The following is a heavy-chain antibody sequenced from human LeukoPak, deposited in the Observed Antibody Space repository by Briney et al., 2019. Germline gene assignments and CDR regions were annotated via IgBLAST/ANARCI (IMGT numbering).Heavy chain of an antibody. D-gene: IGHD3-3*01. J-gene: IGHJ3*02. Sequence: SETLSLTCAVYGGYFSGYYWSWIRQPPGKGLERIGEINHSGSTNYNPSLKSRVTISVDTSKNQFSLKLSSVTAADTAVYACARGGVYFDFCGGYYGPPRTVDAFDICGQRTMDTVSS. CDR1: GGYFSGYY. CDR2: INHSGST. CDR3: ARGGVYFDFCGGYYGPPRTVDAFDI. V-gene: IGHV4-34*01.